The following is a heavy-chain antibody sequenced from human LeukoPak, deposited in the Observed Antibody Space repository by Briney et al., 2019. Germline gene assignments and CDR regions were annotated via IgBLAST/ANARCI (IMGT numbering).Heavy chain of an antibody. CDR3: AKDGGLWVSAHWGDS. Sequence: GGSLRLSCAASGFTFSSFGMHWVRQAPGKGLEWVAVIWYDGSNKYYADSVKGRFTVSRDNSKNTLFLQMNSLRAEDTAVYYCAKDGGLWVSAHWGDSWGRGTLVTVSS. CDR2: IWYDGSNK. CDR1: GFTFSSFG. V-gene: IGHV3-33*06. J-gene: IGHJ4*02. D-gene: IGHD7-27*01.